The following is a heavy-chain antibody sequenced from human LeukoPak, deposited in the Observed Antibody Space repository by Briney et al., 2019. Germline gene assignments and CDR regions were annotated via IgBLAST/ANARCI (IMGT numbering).Heavy chain of an antibody. CDR3: AREKTIFGVVHGDAFDI. Sequence: PGGSLRLSCAASGFTFSSYAMHWVRQAPGKGLEWVAVISYDGSNKYYADSVKGRFTISRDNSKNTLYLQMNSLRAEDTAVYYCAREKTIFGVVHGDAFDIWGQGTMVTVSS. D-gene: IGHD3-3*01. V-gene: IGHV3-30-3*01. J-gene: IGHJ3*02. CDR2: ISYDGSNK. CDR1: GFTFSSYA.